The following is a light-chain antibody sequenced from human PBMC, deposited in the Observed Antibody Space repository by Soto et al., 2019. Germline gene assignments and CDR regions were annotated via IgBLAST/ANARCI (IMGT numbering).Light chain of an antibody. J-gene: IGKJ5*01. CDR2: DAS. Sequence: DIQMTQSPSSLSASVGDRVTITCRASQNIGNWLAWYQQQPGKAPKLLIYDASNLRSGVPSRFSGSGSGTDFTLTISSLQPEDFATYYCEQVNSFPITYGQGTRLEIK. CDR3: EQVNSFPIT. CDR1: QNIGNW. V-gene: IGKV1-12*01.